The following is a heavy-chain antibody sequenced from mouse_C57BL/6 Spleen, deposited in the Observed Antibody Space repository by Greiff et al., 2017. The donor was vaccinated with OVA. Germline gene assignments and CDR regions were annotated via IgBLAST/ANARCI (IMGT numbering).Heavy chain of an antibody. V-gene: IGHV14-3*01. CDR1: GFNIKNTY. D-gene: IGHD2-4*01. J-gene: IGHJ3*01. CDR3: ARNYYDYDGGFAY. CDR2: IDPANGNT. Sequence: VQLKESVAELVRPGASVKLSCTASGFNIKNTYMHWVKQRPEQGLEWIGRIDPANGNTKYAPKFQGKATITADTSYNTAYLQLSSLTSEDTAIYYCARNYYDYDGGFAYWGQGTLVTVSA.